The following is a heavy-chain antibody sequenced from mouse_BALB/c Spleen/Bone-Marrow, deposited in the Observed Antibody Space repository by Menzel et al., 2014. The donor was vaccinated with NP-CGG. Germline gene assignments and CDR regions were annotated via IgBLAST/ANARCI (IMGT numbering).Heavy chain of an antibody. CDR3: ASYVYGYYFDY. CDR2: IDPANGNT. J-gene: IGHJ2*01. D-gene: IGHD2-2*01. CDR1: GFNIKDTY. Sequence: VQLKDSGAELVKSGASVKLSCTASGFNIKDTYMHWVKQRPEQGLEWIGRIDPANGNTKYDPKFQGKVTITADTSSNTAYLQLSSLTSEDTAVYYCASYVYGYYFDYWGQGTTLTVSS. V-gene: IGHV14-3*02.